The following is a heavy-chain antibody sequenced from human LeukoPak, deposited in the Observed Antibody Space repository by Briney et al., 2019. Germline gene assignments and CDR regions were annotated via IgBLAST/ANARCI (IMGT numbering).Heavy chain of an antibody. CDR3: ASAPYYDFWSGPGMVDV. CDR2: IIPIFGTA. D-gene: IGHD3-3*01. Sequence: ASVKVSCKASGGTFSSYAISWVRQAPGQGLEWMGGIIPIFGTANYAQKFQGRVTITTDESTSTAYMELSSLRSEDTAVYYCASAPYYDFWSGPGMVDVWGKGTTVTVSS. V-gene: IGHV1-69*05. J-gene: IGHJ6*04. CDR1: GGTFSSYA.